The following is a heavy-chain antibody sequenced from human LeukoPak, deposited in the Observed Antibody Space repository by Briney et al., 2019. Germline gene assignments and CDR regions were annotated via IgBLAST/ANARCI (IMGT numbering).Heavy chain of an antibody. D-gene: IGHD7-27*01. CDR1: GFTFSNYW. J-gene: IGHJ4*02. Sequence: PGGSLRLSCAASGFTFSNYWLTWVRQAPGKGLEWVANLNQDGSDTWYLDSVKGRFTISRDNAKRSLYLQMNNPRAEDTAVYYCARENWGKFDYWGQGTLVTVPS. CDR2: LNQDGSDT. V-gene: IGHV3-7*01. CDR3: ARENWGKFDY.